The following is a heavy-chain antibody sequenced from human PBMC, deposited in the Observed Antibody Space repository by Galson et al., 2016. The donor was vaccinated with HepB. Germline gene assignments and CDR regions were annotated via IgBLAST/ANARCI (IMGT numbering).Heavy chain of an antibody. Sequence: SLRLSCAASGFTFSTYAMSWVRQAPGKGLEWVSGISGSGDTKFADSVKGRFTISRDNSKTTLYLQMNSLRAEDTAVYYCAKGSYYGSAYLYGLDVWGQGTTVTVSS. J-gene: IGHJ6*02. D-gene: IGHD3-10*01. CDR3: AKGSYYGSAYLYGLDV. V-gene: IGHV3-23*01. CDR1: GFTFSTYA. CDR2: ISGSGDT.